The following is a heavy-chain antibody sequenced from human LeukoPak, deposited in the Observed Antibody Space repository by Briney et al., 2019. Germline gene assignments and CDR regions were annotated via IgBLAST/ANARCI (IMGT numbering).Heavy chain of an antibody. V-gene: IGHV3-15*01. CDR2: IKSKADGGTT. CDR1: GFTFSNAW. D-gene: IGHD3-10*01. CDR3: ARDYGWSFAN. J-gene: IGHJ4*02. Sequence: GGSLRLSCAASGFTFSNAWMSWVRQAPGKGLEWVGRIKSKADGGTTDYAAPVKGRFTISRDDSKNTLYLQMNSLRVEDTAVYYCARDYGWSFANWGQGTLVTVSS.